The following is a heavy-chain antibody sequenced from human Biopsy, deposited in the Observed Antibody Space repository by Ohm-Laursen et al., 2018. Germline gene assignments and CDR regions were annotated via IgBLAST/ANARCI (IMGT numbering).Heavy chain of an antibody. J-gene: IGHJ4*02. D-gene: IGHD6-6*01. CDR1: PFTFCRDW. CDR3: AIHEYSSSGVFDY. V-gene: IGHV3-7*01. CDR2: IKQDGNDK. Sequence: SLRLSCSASPFTFCRDWMNWGRQAPGEGVEWGAKIKQDGNDKYYVDSVKGRFTISRDNAKNSLFLQMNSLRAEDTAVYYCAIHEYSSSGVFDYWGQGTLVTVSS.